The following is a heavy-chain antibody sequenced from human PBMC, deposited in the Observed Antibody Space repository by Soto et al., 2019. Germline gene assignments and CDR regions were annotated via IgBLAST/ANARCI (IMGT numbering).Heavy chain of an antibody. J-gene: IGHJ6*02. CDR3: AKAGGPGGYSGYDFAQGYYYYGMDV. D-gene: IGHD5-12*01. CDR1: GFTFSSYA. CDR2: ISGSGGST. V-gene: IGHV3-23*01. Sequence: GGSLRLSCAASGFTFSSYAMSWVRQAPGKGLEWVSAISGSGGSTYYADSVKGRFTISRDNSKNTLYLQMNSLRAEDTAVYYYAKAGGPGGYSGYDFAQGYYYYGMDVWGQGTTVTVSS.